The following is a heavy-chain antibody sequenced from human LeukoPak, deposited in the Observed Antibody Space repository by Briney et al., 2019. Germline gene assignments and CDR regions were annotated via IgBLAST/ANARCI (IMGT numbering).Heavy chain of an antibody. CDR2: IRSTSSHI. CDR1: GFAFSSFG. Sequence: DPGGSLRLSCAASGFAFSSFGMIWVRQAPGKGLEWVSSIRSTSSHIYYADSVRGRFTISRDNSKNTLYLQMNSLRPEDTAVYYCAKDPSPVVTPSRGLYYFDYWGQGTLVTVSS. J-gene: IGHJ4*02. D-gene: IGHD4-23*01. CDR3: AKDPSPVVTPSRGLYYFDY. V-gene: IGHV3-21*01.